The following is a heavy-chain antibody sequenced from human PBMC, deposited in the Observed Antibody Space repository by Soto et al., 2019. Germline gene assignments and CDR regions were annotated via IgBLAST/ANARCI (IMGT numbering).Heavy chain of an antibody. Sequence: SETLSLTCTVSGGSIINHCWTWIRQSPGKGLEWIGYIYYSGTTNYNPSLKNRVAISVDTSKNQFSLKLSSVTAADTAVYYCARDRYSVGPWGQGTPVTVSS. CDR2: IYYSGTT. CDR3: ARDRYSVGP. D-gene: IGHD1-26*01. CDR1: GGSIINHC. V-gene: IGHV4-59*11. J-gene: IGHJ5*02.